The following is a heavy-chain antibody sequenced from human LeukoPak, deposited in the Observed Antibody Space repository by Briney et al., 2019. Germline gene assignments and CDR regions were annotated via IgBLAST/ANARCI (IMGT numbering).Heavy chain of an antibody. V-gene: IGHV1-69*05. D-gene: IGHD6-6*01. CDR2: IIPIFGTA. Sequence: GASVKVSCKASGGTFSSYAISWVRQAPGQGLEWMGGIIPIFGTANYAQKFQGRVTITTDESTSTAYMELSSLRSEDTAVYYCATYSSSSTPIFDYWAREPWSPSPQ. J-gene: IGHJ4*02. CDR1: GGTFSSYA. CDR3: ATYSSSSTPIFDY.